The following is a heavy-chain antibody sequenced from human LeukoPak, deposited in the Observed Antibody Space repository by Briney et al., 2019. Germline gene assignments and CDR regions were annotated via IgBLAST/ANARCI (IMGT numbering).Heavy chain of an antibody. V-gene: IGHV4-39*07. CDR2: IYASGST. J-gene: IGHJ3*02. Sequence: SETLSLTCTVSGGSISSSSYYWGWIRQPPGKGLEWIGRIYASGSTNYNPSLKSRVTMSVDTSKNQFSLKLSSVTAADTAVYYCARGSRIAVAFDAFDIWGQGTMVTVSS. CDR1: GGSISSSSYY. D-gene: IGHD6-19*01. CDR3: ARGSRIAVAFDAFDI.